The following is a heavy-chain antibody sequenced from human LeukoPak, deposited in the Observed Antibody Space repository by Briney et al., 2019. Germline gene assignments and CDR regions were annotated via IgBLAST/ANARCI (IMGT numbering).Heavy chain of an antibody. J-gene: IGHJ6*04. CDR3: ARDPAWGYCSSTSCVDV. V-gene: IGHV1-69*04. CDR2: IIPILGIA. CDR1: GGTFSSYT. Sequence: GASVKVSCKASGGTFSSYTISWVRQAPGQGLEWMGRIIPILGIASYAQKFQGRVTITADKSTSTAYMELSSLRSEDTAVYYCARDPAWGYCSSTSCVDVWGKGTTVTVSS. D-gene: IGHD2-2*01.